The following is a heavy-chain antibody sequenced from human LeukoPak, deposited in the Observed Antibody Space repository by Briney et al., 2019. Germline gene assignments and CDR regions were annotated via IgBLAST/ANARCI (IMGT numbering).Heavy chain of an antibody. V-gene: IGHV3-21*01. J-gene: IGHJ4*02. CDR3: AREASYDSSGYYYVGVYYFDY. CDR1: GFTFSSYS. Sequence: GGSLRLSCAASGFTFSSYSMNWVRQAPGKGLEWVSSISSSRSYIYYADSVKGRFTISRDNAKNSLYLQMNSLRAEDTAVYYCAREASYDSSGYYYVGVYYFDYWGQGTLVTVSS. CDR2: ISSSRSYI. D-gene: IGHD3-22*01.